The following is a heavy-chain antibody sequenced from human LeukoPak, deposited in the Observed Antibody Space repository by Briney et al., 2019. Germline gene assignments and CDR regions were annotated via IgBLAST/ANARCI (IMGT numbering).Heavy chain of an antibody. J-gene: IGHJ4*02. V-gene: IGHV3-30-3*01. D-gene: IGHD3-10*01. CDR1: GFTFSSYA. CDR3: ARDLYGYYGSGSYPDY. Sequence: GGSLRLSCPVSGFTFSSYAMSWVRQAPGKGLEWVAVISNDGSNKYDADSVKGRFTISRDNSKNTLYLQMNSLRVEDTAVYYCARDLYGYYGSGSYPDYWGQGTLVTVSS. CDR2: ISNDGSNK.